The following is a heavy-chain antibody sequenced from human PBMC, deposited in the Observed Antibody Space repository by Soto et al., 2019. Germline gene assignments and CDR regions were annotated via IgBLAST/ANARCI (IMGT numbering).Heavy chain of an antibody. Sequence: GGSLRLSCAASGFTLSSYPMSWVRQAPGKGLEWVSAINANGGSTYYADSVRGRFTSSRDSAKNILYLQMNSLRAEDTAMYYCAKRDQGAGAFNIWGPGTLVTVSS. J-gene: IGHJ3*02. CDR1: GFTLSSYP. CDR2: INANGGST. CDR3: AKRDQGAGAFNI. V-gene: IGHV3-23*01.